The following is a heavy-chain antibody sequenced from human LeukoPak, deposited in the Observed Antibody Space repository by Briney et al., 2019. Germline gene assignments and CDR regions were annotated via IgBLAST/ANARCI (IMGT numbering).Heavy chain of an antibody. D-gene: IGHD1-20*01. CDR3: AHLLEDSITGTTSLHSDLDY. CDR2: IIPIFGTA. J-gene: IGHJ4*02. V-gene: IGHV1-69*13. CDR1: GGTFSSYA. Sequence: GASVTVSCKASGGTFSSYAISWVRQAPGQGLEWMGGIIPIFGTANYAQKFQGRVTITADESTSTAYMELSSLRSEDTAVYYCAHLLEDSITGTTSLHSDLDYWGQGTLVTVSS.